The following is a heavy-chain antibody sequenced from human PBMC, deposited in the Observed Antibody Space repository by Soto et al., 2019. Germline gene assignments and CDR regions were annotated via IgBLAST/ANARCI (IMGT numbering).Heavy chain of an antibody. V-gene: IGHV2-5*02. CDR3: AHAYGGRSLY. CDR1: GFSLTTDSVG. Sequence: QITLKESGPTLVKPTQTLTLTCTFSGFSLTTDSVGVGWIRQPPGEALEWLAVIYWDDSKNYRPSLESRLTITTDTSKNQMALTMTNMDSLDTATYYCAHAYGGRSLYWGQGTLVTVSS. CDR2: IYWDDSK. D-gene: IGHD1-26*01. J-gene: IGHJ4*02.